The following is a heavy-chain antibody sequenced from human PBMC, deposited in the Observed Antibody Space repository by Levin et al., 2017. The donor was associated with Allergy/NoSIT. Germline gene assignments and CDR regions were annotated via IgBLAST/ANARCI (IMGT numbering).Heavy chain of an antibody. D-gene: IGHD3-3*01. CDR2: IIPLLGTA. Sequence: SVKVSCKASGGTFSSYAFSWVRQAPGQGPEWMGAIIPLLGTAHYAQKFQGRVTITADKSTSTVYMELSSLRSEDTAVFYCARYDWSGYDSGMDVWGQGTTLTVSS. CDR1: GGTFSSYA. J-gene: IGHJ6*02. V-gene: IGHV1-69*10. CDR3: ARYDWSGYDSGMDV.